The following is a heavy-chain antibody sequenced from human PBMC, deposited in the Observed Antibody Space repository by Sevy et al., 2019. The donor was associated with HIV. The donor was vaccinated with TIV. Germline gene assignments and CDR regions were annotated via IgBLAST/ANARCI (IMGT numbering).Heavy chain of an antibody. CDR1: GFTFSNAW. D-gene: IGHD2-2*01. CDR3: TTDGVGYCSRTSCSYYYYYGMDV. CDR2: IKSKTDGGTT. V-gene: IGHV3-15*01. Sequence: GGSLRLSCAASGFTFSNAWMSWVRQAPGKGLEWVGRIKSKTDGGTTDYAAPVKGRFTISRDDSKNTLYLQMNSLKTEDTAVYYCTTDGVGYCSRTSCSYYYYYGMDVWGQRTTVTVSS. J-gene: IGHJ6*02.